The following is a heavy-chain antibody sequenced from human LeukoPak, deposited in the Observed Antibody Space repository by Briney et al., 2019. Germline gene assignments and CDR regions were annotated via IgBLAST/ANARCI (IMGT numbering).Heavy chain of an antibody. CDR1: GGSISSSSYY. J-gene: IGHJ4*02. V-gene: IGHV4-39*01. CDR2: IYYSGST. Sequence: PSETLSLTCTVSGGSISSSSYYWGWIRQPPGKGLEWIGTIYYSGSTYCNPSLKSRVTISVDTSKNQFSLKLRSVTAADTAVYYCATGYTSNCPYNWGQGTLVTVSS. D-gene: IGHD6-13*01. CDR3: ATGYTSNCPYN.